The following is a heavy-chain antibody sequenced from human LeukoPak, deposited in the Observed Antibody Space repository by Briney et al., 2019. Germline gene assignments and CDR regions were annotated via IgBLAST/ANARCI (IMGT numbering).Heavy chain of an antibody. CDR2: IIPIFGTA. Sequence: VASVKVSCKASGGTFSSYAISWVRQAPGQGLEWMGGIIPIFGTANYAQKFQGRVTITADESTSTAYMELSSLRSEDTAVYYCARNEGYCSSTSCWANWFDPWGQGTLVTVSS. CDR3: ARNEGYCSSTSCWANWFDP. CDR1: GGTFSSYA. V-gene: IGHV1-69*13. J-gene: IGHJ5*02. D-gene: IGHD2-2*01.